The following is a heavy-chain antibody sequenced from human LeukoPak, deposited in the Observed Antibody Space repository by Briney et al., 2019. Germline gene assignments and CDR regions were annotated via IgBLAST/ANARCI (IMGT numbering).Heavy chain of an antibody. J-gene: IGHJ4*02. V-gene: IGHV3-20*01. Sequence: PGGSLRLSCAASGFTFDDYGMSWVRQAPGKGLEWVSGINWNGGSTGYADSVKGRFTISRDNAKNSLYLQMNSLRVEDTALYHCARVAAEDYYDSSGYSGIYYFDYWGQGTLVTVSS. CDR3: ARVAAEDYYDSSGYSGIYYFDY. CDR2: INWNGGST. CDR1: GFTFDDYG. D-gene: IGHD3-22*01.